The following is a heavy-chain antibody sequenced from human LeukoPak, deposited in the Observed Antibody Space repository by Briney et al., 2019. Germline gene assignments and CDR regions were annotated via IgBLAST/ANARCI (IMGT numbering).Heavy chain of an antibody. D-gene: IGHD3-10*01. CDR1: GGSFSGYY. CDR2: INHSGST. V-gene: IGHV4-34*01. J-gene: IGHJ4*02. Sequence: PSETLSLTCAVYGGSFSGYYWSWIRQPPGKGLEWIGEINHSGSTNYNPSLKSRVTISVDTSKNQFSLKLSSVTAADTAVYYCARHEGPSQYYGYYYWGQGTLVTVSS. CDR3: ARHEGPSQYYGYYY.